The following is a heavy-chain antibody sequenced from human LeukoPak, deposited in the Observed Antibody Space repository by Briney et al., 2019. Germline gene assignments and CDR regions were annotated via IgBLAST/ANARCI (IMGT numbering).Heavy chain of an antibody. CDR3: ARHISSGGTYAHFDY. CDR1: GGSISSSSYY. J-gene: IGHJ4*02. Sequence: SETLSPTCTVSGGSISSSSYYWGWIRQPPGKGLEWIGYIHYNGITNYNPSLKSRVTMSLDTSKNQVSLKLNSVTAADTAVYYCARHISSGGTYAHFDYWGQGTLVTVSS. D-gene: IGHD1-26*01. CDR2: IHYNGIT. V-gene: IGHV4-61*05.